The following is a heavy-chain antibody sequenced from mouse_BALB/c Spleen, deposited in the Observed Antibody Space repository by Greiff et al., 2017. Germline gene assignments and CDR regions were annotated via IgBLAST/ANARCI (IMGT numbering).Heavy chain of an antibody. CDR1: GFTFSSFG. CDR3: ARSLTTVVAYYYAMDY. CDR2: ISSGSSTI. D-gene: IGHD1-1*01. Sequence: EVQGVESGGGLVQPGGSRKLSCAASGFTFSSFGMHWVRQAPEKGLEWVAYISSGSSTIYYADTVKGRFTISRDNPKNTLFLQMTSLRSEDTAMYYCARSLTTVVAYYYAMDYWGQGTSVTVSS. V-gene: IGHV5-17*02. J-gene: IGHJ4*01.